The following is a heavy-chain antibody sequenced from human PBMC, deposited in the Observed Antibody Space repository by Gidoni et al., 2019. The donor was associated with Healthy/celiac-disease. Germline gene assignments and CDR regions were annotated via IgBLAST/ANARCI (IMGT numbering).Heavy chain of an antibody. D-gene: IGHD6-13*01. J-gene: IGHJ4*02. CDR3: AWGGAAAGTVDY. V-gene: IGHV4-39*01. Sequence: QLQLQESGPGLVKPSETLSLTCTVSGGSISSSSYYWGWIRQPPGKGLEWIGSIYYSGSTYYNPSLKSRVTISVDTSKNQFSLKLSSVTAADTAVYYCAWGGAAAGTVDYWGQGTLVTVSS. CDR1: GGSISSSSYY. CDR2: IYYSGST.